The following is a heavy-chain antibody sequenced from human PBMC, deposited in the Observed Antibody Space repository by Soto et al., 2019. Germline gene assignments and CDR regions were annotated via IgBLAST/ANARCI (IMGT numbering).Heavy chain of an antibody. CDR2: ISGSGGST. J-gene: IGHJ4*02. V-gene: IGHV3-23*02. D-gene: IGHD6-19*01. CDR3: AKEVSLGSTVDLGY. Sequence: LXLXCAAYGFPFSIXGMSWVRQSPGKGLEWVSTISGSGGSTYYEDAVKGRFSISRDNSMVTLYLQMKSLRVEDTAIYYCAKEVSLGSTVDLGYWGQGTLGTVS. CDR1: GFPFSIXG.